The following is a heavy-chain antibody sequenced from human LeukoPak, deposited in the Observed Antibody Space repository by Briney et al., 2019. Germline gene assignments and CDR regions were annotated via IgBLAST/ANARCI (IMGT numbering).Heavy chain of an antibody. D-gene: IGHD4-17*01. CDR2: IYYSGST. Sequence: SETLSLTCTVSGGSISSYYWSWIRQPPGKGLEWIGYIYYSGSTNYNPSLKSRVTISVDTSKNQFSLKLNSVTAADTAVFYCARQGYADFSPRPFDYWGQGTLVTVSS. V-gene: IGHV4-59*08. CDR3: ARQGYADFSPRPFDY. J-gene: IGHJ4*02. CDR1: GGSISSYY.